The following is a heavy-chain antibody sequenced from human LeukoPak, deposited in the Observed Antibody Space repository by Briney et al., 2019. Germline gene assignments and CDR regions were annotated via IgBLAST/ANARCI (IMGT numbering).Heavy chain of an antibody. Sequence: GGSLRLSCAASGFTFKTYSMIWVHQAPGKGLEWVSSIRNSGTHVYYADSLKGRFTISRDNARNSLYLQMNSLRAEDTAVYYCARDGSYDFWSRNYYMDVWGKGTTVTVSS. J-gene: IGHJ6*03. D-gene: IGHD3-3*01. CDR3: ARDGSYDFWSRNYYMDV. V-gene: IGHV3-21*01. CDR2: IRNSGTHV. CDR1: GFTFKTYS.